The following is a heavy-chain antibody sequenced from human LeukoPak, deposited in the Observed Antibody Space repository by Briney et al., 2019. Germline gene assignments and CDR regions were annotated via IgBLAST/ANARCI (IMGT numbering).Heavy chain of an antibody. CDR1: GGSFSGYY. V-gene: IGHV4-31*11. J-gene: IGHJ4*02. CDR2: IYYSGST. CDR3: ARALSSVV. D-gene: IGHD3-22*01. Sequence: PSETLSLTCAVYGGSFSGYYWSWIRQHPGKGLEWIGYIYYSGSTYYNPSLKSRVTISVDTSKNQFSLKLSSVTAADTAVYYCARALSSVVWGQGTLVTVSS.